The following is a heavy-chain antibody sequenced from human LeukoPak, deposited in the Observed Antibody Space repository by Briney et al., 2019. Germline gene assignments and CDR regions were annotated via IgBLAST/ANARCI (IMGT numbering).Heavy chain of an antibody. CDR3: ARERYYDSSGCIDY. CDR2: ISYDGSNK. J-gene: IGHJ4*02. D-gene: IGHD3-22*01. Sequence: PGGSLRLSCAASGFTFSSYGMHWVRQAPGKGLEWVAVISYDGSNKYYADSVKGRFTISRDNSKNTPYLQMNSLRAEDTAVYYCARERYYDSSGCIDYWGQGTLVTVSS. V-gene: IGHV3-30*03. CDR1: GFTFSSYG.